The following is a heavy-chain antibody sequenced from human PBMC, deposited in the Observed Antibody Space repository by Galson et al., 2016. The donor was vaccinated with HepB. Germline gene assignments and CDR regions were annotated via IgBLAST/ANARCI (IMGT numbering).Heavy chain of an antibody. Sequence: SETLSLTCTVSGGSISSYYWSWIRQPPGKGLEWIGNIHDSVSTNNNPSLKSRVTILVDTSKNQFSLKLSSVPAADTAVYYCARADNYYGSGTYHEAFDIWGQGTMVTVSS. J-gene: IGHJ3*02. CDR1: GGSISSYY. V-gene: IGHV4-59*01. D-gene: IGHD3-10*01. CDR2: IHDSVST. CDR3: ARADNYYGSGTYHEAFDI.